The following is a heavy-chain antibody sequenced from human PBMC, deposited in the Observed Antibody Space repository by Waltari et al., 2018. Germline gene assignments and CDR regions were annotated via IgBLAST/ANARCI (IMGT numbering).Heavy chain of an antibody. CDR3: AKVAGPYYSSSSGGGDY. V-gene: IGHV3-30*02. D-gene: IGHD6-6*01. Sequence: QVQLVESGGGVVQPGGSLRLSCAASGFTFSSYGMHRVRQAPGKGLEWVAFIRYDGSNKYYADSVKGRFTISRDNSKNTLYLQMNSLRAEDTAVYYCAKVAGPYYSSSSGGGDYWGQGTLVTVSS. J-gene: IGHJ4*02. CDR2: IRYDGSNK. CDR1: GFTFSSYG.